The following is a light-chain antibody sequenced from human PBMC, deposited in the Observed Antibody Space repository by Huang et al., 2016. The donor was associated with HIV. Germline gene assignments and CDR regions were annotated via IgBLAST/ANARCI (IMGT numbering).Light chain of an antibody. J-gene: IGKJ4*01. CDR2: LGS. CDR1: QSLLHSNGYNY. CDR3: MQVLQIPFT. Sequence: DIVMTQSPLSLPVTPGEPASISCKSNQSLLHSNGYNYLNWYLQKAGQFPQLLIYLGSTRTSGVPDRFSGGGSGTDFTLKISGVEADDVGVYYCMQVLQIPFTFGGGTKVEIK. V-gene: IGKV2-28*01.